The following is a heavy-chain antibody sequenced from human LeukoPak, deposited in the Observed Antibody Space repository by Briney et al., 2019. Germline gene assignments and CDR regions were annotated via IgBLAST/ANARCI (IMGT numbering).Heavy chain of an antibody. CDR2: INTDGSST. CDR3: ARDMDVGLLYFDY. Sequence: GGSLRLSCAASGFTFSSYWMHWVRQAPGKGLVWVSRINTDGSSTSYADSVKGRFTISRDNAKNTLYLQMNSLRAEDTAVYYCARDMDVGLLYFDYWGQGTLVTVSS. CDR1: GFTFSSYW. J-gene: IGHJ4*02. V-gene: IGHV3-74*01. D-gene: IGHD1-26*01.